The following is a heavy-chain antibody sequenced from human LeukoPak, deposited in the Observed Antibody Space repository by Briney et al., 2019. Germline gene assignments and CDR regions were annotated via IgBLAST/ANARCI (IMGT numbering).Heavy chain of an antibody. J-gene: IGHJ4*02. V-gene: IGHV3-74*01. Sequence: GGSLRLSCAASGFTFSSYWMHWVRQAPGKGLVWVSRINSDGSSTSYADSVKGRFTISRDNAKNTLYLQMNSLRAEDTAVYYCAKDSGLLSTWYFDYWGQGTLVTVSS. CDR1: GFTFSSYW. CDR3: AKDSGLLSTWYFDY. CDR2: INSDGSST. D-gene: IGHD2-21*02.